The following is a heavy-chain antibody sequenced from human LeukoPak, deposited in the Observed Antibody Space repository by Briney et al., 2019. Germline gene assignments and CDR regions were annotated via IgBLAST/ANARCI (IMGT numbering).Heavy chain of an antibody. Sequence: PSQTLSLTCTVSGGSISSGSYYWSWIRQPAGKGLEWIGRIYTSGSTNYNPSLKSRVTISVDTSKNQFSLKLSSVTAADTAVYYCASSHEAWPLNWGQGTLVTVSS. CDR1: GGSISSGSYY. V-gene: IGHV4-61*02. J-gene: IGHJ4*02. CDR2: IYTSGST. CDR3: ASSHEAWPLN. D-gene: IGHD3-16*02.